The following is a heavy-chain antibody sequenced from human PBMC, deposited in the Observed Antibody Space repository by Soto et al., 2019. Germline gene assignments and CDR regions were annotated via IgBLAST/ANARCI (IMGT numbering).Heavy chain of an antibody. J-gene: IGHJ6*02. CDR2: ISWNSGSI. D-gene: IGHD6-13*01. CDR1: GFTFDDYA. Sequence: LSLTCAASGFTFDDYAMHWVRQAPGKGLEWVSGISWNSGSIGYADSVKGRFTISRDNAKNSLYLQMNSLRAEDTALYYCAKDSSTNYYYYGMDVWGQGTTVTVSS. CDR3: AKDSSTNYYYYGMDV. V-gene: IGHV3-9*01.